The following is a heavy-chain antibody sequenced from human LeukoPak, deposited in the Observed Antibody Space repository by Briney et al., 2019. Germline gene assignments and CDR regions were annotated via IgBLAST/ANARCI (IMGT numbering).Heavy chain of an antibody. CDR3: ATGDTAMAGPFDY. CDR1: GFMFSDYW. J-gene: IGHJ4*02. V-gene: IGHV3-7*01. D-gene: IGHD5-18*01. CDR2: INQDGRAI. Sequence: GGSLRLSCVASGFMFSDYWMSWVRRAPGKGLEWVANINQDGRAIYYVGSVRGRFTVSRDNDKNSVLLQMNSLRAEDTAVYYCATGDTAMAGPFDYWGQGTLVTVSS.